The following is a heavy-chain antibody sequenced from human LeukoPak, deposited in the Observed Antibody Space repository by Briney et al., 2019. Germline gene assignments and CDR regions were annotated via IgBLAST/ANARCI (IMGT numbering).Heavy chain of an antibody. J-gene: IGHJ4*02. CDR1: GGSISSGSYY. D-gene: IGHD5-18*01. CDR3: ARHHGGYSYGPSFDY. CDR2: IYTSGST. V-gene: IGHV4-61*02. Sequence: TLSLTCTVSGGSISSGSYYWSWIRQPAGKGLEWIGRIYTSGSTNYNPSLKSRVTISVDTSKNQFSLKLSSVTAADTAVYYCARHHGGYSYGPSFDYWGQGTLVTVSS.